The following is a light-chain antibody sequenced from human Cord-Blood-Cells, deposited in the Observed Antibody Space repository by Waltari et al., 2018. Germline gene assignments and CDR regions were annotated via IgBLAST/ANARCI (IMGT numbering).Light chain of an antibody. CDR1: NIGSKN. V-gene: IGLV3-9*01. Sequence: SYELTQPLSVSVALGQTARITCGGNNIGSKNVHWYQQKPGQALVLVIYRDSNRPSGIPERFSGSNSGNTATLTISRAQAGDEADYYCQVWDSSTVFGTGTKVTVL. J-gene: IGLJ1*01. CDR2: RDS. CDR3: QVWDSSTV.